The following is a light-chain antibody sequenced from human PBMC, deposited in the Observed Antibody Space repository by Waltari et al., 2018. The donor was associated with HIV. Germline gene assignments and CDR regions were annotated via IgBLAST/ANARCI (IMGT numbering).Light chain of an antibody. J-gene: IGLJ2*01. Sequence: QSVLTQPASVSGAPGHPITISCTGTPPDFGDYNYVSLYQQPPGKAAKLVIYDVTQRRAGLSHRCSSSRSCSTASRTISGLQAEDEADYYCSSYARNSPWLFGRGTKLTVL. CDR2: DVT. CDR3: SSYARNSPWL. CDR1: PPDFGDYNY. V-gene: IGLV2-14*03.